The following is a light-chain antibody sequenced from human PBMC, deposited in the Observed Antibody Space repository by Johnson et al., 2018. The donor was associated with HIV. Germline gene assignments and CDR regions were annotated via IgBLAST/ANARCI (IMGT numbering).Light chain of an antibody. Sequence: QPALTQPPSVSAAPGQKVTISCSGSSSNIGNNYVSWYQQFPGTAPKLLIYDNNKRPSGIPDRFSGSKSGTSATLGITGLQTGDEADYYCGTWDSSLSVPGFGSGTKVTVL. V-gene: IGLV1-51*01. CDR1: SSNIGNNY. CDR3: GTWDSSLSVPG. CDR2: DNN. J-gene: IGLJ1*01.